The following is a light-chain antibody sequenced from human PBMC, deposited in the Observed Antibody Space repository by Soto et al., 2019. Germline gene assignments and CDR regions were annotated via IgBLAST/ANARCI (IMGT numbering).Light chain of an antibody. Sequence: DIQLTQSPSSLSASVGDRVTITCRASQRISNSLNWYQQKPGKAPNLLIYGTSSLQNGVPSRFGGSGSGTDFTLIISSLQREDFATYYCQQSYSSSWTFGQGTKVAIK. CDR1: QRISNS. V-gene: IGKV1-39*01. CDR3: QQSYSSSWT. J-gene: IGKJ1*01. CDR2: GTS.